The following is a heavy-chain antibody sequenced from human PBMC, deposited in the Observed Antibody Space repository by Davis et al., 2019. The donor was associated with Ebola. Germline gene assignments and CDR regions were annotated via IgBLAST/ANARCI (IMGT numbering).Heavy chain of an antibody. CDR3: ATINPTRLLPRGPTGAVEI. CDR2: TSYDGGNR. CDR1: GFTFSSYG. D-gene: IGHD3-22*01. J-gene: IGHJ3*02. Sequence: GESLKISCVVSGFTFSSYGMHWVRQAPGKGLEWVAVTSYDGGNRYYADFVKGRFTISRDNSKNTLYLQMNSLRDEDTAVYYCATINPTRLLPRGPTGAVEIWGQGTMVTVSS. V-gene: IGHV3-30*03.